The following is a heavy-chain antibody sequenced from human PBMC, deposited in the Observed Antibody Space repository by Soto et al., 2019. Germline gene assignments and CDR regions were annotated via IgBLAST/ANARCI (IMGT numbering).Heavy chain of an antibody. CDR3: ARVGYYYDSSGYYLSFDY. D-gene: IGHD3-22*01. CDR2: MNPNSGNT. Sequence: ASVKVSCKASGYTFTSYDINWVRQATGQGLEWMGWMNPNSGNTGYAQRFQGRVTMTRNTSISTAYMELSSLRSEDTAVYYCARVGYYYDSSGYYLSFDYWGQGTLVTVSS. CDR1: GYTFTSYD. V-gene: IGHV1-8*01. J-gene: IGHJ4*02.